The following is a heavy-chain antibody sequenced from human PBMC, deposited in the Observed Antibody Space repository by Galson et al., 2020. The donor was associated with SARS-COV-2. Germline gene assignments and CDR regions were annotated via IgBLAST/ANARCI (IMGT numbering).Heavy chain of an antibody. CDR2: ISAYNGNT. V-gene: IGHV1-18*01. Sequence: ASVKVSCKASGYTFTTYGIKWVRQPPGQGLEWMGWISAYNGNTNYAQKLQGRVTMTTDTSTSTAYMELRSLKSDDTAVYYCARGAGMTTVVSPQVYWGQGTLVTVSS. CDR3: ARGAGMTTVVSPQVY. J-gene: IGHJ4*02. D-gene: IGHD4-4*01. CDR1: GYTFTTYG.